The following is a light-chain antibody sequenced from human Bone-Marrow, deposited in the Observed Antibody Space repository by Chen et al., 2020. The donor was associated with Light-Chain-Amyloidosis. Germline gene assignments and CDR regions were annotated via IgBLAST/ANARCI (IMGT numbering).Light chain of an antibody. J-gene: IGKJ4*01. CDR1: QTISSNY. V-gene: IGKV3-20*01. CDR3: QQYGTSPLT. Sequence: EIVLTESPGTMSLSPGEGANLSCRASQTISSNYLTWYQQKFGQAPRLLIYGPPSTATGIPDRFTGSGSGTDFPLTINRLEPEDFAMYYCQQYGTSPLTVGGGTKVEIK. CDR2: GPP.